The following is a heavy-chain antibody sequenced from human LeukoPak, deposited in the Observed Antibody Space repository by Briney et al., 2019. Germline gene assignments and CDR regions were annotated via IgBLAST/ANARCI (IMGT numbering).Heavy chain of an antibody. CDR3: ARGPTGTSLDY. Sequence: PSETLSLTCTISGGSIRTYSWSWIRQAPGKGLEYIGYTFYSGTANYNPSLRSRVTISADTSRNQFSMTLTSVTAADTAVYYCARGPTGTSLDYWGQGTLVTVSS. CDR1: GGSIRTYS. CDR2: TFYSGTA. D-gene: IGHD1-1*01. J-gene: IGHJ4*02. V-gene: IGHV4-59*01.